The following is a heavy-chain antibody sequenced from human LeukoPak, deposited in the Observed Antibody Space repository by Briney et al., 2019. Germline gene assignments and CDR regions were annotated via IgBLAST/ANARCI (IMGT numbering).Heavy chain of an antibody. CDR3: ARGGDTAMGYFDY. J-gene: IGHJ4*02. Sequence: GGSLRLSCAASGYTFDDYGMSWVRQAPGKGLEWVSGINWNGGSTGYADSVKGRFTISRDNAKNSLHLQMNSLRAEDTALYYCARGGDTAMGYFDYWGQGTLVTVSS. V-gene: IGHV3-20*04. CDR2: INWNGGST. CDR1: GYTFDDYG. D-gene: IGHD5-18*01.